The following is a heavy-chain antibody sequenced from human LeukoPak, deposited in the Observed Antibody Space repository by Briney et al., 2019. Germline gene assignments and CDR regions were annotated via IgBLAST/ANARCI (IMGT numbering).Heavy chain of an antibody. V-gene: IGHV4-34*01. CDR2: INHSGST. Sequence: SETLSLTCAVYGGSFSGYYWSWIRQPPGKGLEWIGEINHSGSTNYNPSLKSRVTISVDTSKNQFSLKLSSVTAADTAVYYCARGRGFGGNARFGYWGQGTLVTVSS. CDR1: GGSFSGYY. J-gene: IGHJ4*02. D-gene: IGHD4-23*01. CDR3: ARGRGFGGNARFGY.